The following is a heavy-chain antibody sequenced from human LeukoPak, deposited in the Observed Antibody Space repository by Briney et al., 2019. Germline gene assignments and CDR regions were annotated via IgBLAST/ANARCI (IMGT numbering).Heavy chain of an antibody. CDR2: IKQDESEK. V-gene: IGHV3-7*04. D-gene: IGHD3-22*01. Sequence: GGSLRLSCAASGFTFGSYWMSWVRQAPGKGPEWVANIKQDESEKYYVDSLKGRFTISRDNAKNSLYLQMNSLRAEDTAVYYCARGTYYYYYWGQGTLVTVSS. CDR3: ARGTYYYYY. CDR1: GFTFGSYW. J-gene: IGHJ4*02.